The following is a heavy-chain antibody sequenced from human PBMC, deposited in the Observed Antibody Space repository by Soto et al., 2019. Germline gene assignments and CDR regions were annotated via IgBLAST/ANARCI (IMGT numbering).Heavy chain of an antibody. V-gene: IGHV4-61*01. CDR2: IYYSGST. CDR1: GGSVSSGSYY. CDR3: ARGIEGWYQGRYYYGMDV. J-gene: IGHJ6*02. Sequence: QVQLQESGPGLVKPSETLSLTCTVSGGSVSSGSYYWSWIRQPPGKGLEWIGYIYYSGSTNYNPSLKSRVTISVDTSKNQFSLQPSSVTAADTAVYYCARGIEGWYQGRYYYGMDVWGQGTTVTVSS. D-gene: IGHD6-19*01.